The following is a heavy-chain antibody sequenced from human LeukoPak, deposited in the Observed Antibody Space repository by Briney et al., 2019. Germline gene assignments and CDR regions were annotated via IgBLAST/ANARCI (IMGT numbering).Heavy chain of an antibody. Sequence: GASVKVSCKASGYTFSNYDISWARQAPGKGLEWMGWISPYNGNTDSAQKFQGRVTLTTDTSTSTAYMELRSLTSDDTAVYYCATGGGDWYSDLWGRGTLVTVSS. D-gene: IGHD3-10*01. CDR3: ATGGGDWYSDL. J-gene: IGHJ2*01. CDR1: GYTFSNYD. V-gene: IGHV1-18*01. CDR2: ISPYNGNT.